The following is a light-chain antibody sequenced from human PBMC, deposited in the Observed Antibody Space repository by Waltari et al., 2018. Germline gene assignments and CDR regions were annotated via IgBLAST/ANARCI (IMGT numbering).Light chain of an antibody. V-gene: IGLV2-23*02. CDR2: EVS. Sequence: QSALTQPASVSGSPGQSITISCTGTSSDVGNYNLVSWYQQHPGKAPKLIIYEVSQRRSGVSNGCSGSKSGTTASLTISGLQAEDEADFYCCSYAGSGSSVVFGGGTKLTVL. CDR3: CSYAGSGSSVV. J-gene: IGLJ2*01. CDR1: SSDVGNYNL.